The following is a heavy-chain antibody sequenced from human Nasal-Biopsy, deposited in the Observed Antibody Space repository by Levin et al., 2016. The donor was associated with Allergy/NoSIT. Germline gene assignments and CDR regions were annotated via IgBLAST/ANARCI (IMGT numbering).Heavy chain of an antibody. CDR1: GFIFDDYG. Sequence: GGSLRLSCVGSGFIFDDYGMHWVRQAPGKGLEWVSGISGNGGSIAYADSVKGRFIISRDNAKNSLSLQMNSLRVEDTALYFCAKDLPTSLYGMDVWGQGTPVTVSS. CDR3: AKDLPTSLYGMDV. CDR2: ISGNGGSI. V-gene: IGHV3-9*01. J-gene: IGHJ6*02.